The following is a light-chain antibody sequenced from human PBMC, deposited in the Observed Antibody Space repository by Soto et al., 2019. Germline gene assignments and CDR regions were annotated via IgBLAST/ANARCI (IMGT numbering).Light chain of an antibody. CDR2: EIS. CDR3: QQRNNWPPT. V-gene: IGKV1-9*01. Sequence: IQLTQSPSSLSASVGDRVTITCRASQGIDSYLAWYQQRPGKVPQLLIYEISILQSGVSSRFSGSGSGTDFTLTISSLQAEDFATYYCQQRNNWPPTFGGGTKVDIK. CDR1: QGIDSY. J-gene: IGKJ4*01.